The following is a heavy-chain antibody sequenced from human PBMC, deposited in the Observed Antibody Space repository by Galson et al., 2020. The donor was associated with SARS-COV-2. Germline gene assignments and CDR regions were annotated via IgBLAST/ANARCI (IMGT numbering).Heavy chain of an antibody. CDR2: ISGSGGST. V-gene: IGHV3-23*01. J-gene: IGHJ4*02. CDR3: AKLGGSSEMGY. D-gene: IGHD3-16*01. CDR1: GFTFSSYA. Sequence: GGSLRLSCAASGFTFSSYAMSWVRQAPGKGLEWVSAISGSGGSTYYADSVKGRFTISRDNSKNTLYLQMNSLRAEDTAVDYCAKLGGSSEMGYWGQGTLVTVSS.